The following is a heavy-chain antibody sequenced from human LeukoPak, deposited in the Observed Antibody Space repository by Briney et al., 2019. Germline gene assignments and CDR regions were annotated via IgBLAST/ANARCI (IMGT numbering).Heavy chain of an antibody. CDR3: SRARGGDGLPFDY. J-gene: IGHJ4*02. CDR2: IYSDAST. CDR1: GFTVSNNS. D-gene: IGHD3-16*01. Sequence: PGGSLRLSCAASGFTVSNNSMSWVRQAPGTELEWVSLIYSDASTSYADSVRGRFTISRDNSKNTLYLHMNSLRAEDTAVYYCSRARGGDGLPFDYWGQGTLVTVSS. V-gene: IGHV3-53*01.